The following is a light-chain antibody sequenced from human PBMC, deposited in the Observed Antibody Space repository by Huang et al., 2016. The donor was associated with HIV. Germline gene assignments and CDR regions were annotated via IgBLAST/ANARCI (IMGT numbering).Light chain of an antibody. Sequence: DIQMTQSPSSLSASVGDRVTITCQAIQDITNYLNCYQQISGKAPKRLIYGASILQTGVPSRFSGRWSGTHFTFTITSLQPEDIATYYCQQYDNLPRTFGGGTKV. CDR2: GAS. CDR1: QDITNY. V-gene: IGKV1-33*01. J-gene: IGKJ4*01. CDR3: QQYDNLPRT.